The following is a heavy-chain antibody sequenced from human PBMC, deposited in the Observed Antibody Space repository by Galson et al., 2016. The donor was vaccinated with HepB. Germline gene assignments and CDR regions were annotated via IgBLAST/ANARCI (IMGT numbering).Heavy chain of an antibody. CDR2: ISYGGDI. CDR3: ARDWGSSGWYNWFDP. V-gene: IGHV3-30*04. CDR1: GFSFNDYG. D-gene: IGHD6-19*01. Sequence: SLRLSCAASGFSFNDYGFHWVRQAPGKALEWLAMISYGGDIYYTDSVKGRFTISRDNSENTLYLQMNSLRPEDTGVYYCARDWGSSGWYNWFDPWGQGTLVTVSS. J-gene: IGHJ5*02.